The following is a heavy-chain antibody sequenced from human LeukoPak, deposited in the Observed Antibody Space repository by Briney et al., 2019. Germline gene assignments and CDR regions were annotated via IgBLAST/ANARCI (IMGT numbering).Heavy chain of an antibody. Sequence: SETLSLTCAVYGGSFSGYYWSWIRQPPGKGLEWIGDMNHSGNTNYNPSLKSRVTISVDTSKSQISLKVTSVTAADTAVYYCARAKEYGYNYGPGFGFDPWGQGTPVTVSS. J-gene: IGHJ5*01. D-gene: IGHD5-18*01. V-gene: IGHV4-34*01. CDR1: GGSFSGYY. CDR2: MNHSGNT. CDR3: ARAKEYGYNYGPGFGFDP.